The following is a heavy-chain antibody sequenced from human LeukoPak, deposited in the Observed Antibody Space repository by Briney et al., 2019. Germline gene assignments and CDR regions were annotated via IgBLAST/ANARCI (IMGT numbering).Heavy chain of an antibody. CDR1: GGSISSYY. Sequence: PSETLSLTCTVSGGSISSYYWSWIRQPAGKGLEWIGRIYTSGSTNYNPSLKSRVTMSVDTSKNQFSLKLSSVTAADTAVYYCARAGYCSGGSCSRNWFDPWGQGTLVTVSS. V-gene: IGHV4-4*07. D-gene: IGHD2-15*01. CDR2: IYTSGST. J-gene: IGHJ5*02. CDR3: ARAGYCSGGSCSRNWFDP.